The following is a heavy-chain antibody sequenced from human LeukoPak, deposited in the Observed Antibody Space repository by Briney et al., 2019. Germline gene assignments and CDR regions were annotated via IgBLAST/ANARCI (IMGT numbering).Heavy chain of an antibody. V-gene: IGHV1-8*03. J-gene: IGHJ4*02. D-gene: IGHD1-26*01. CDR2: MNPNSGNT. CDR1: GCTFTSYD. CDR3: AREIGGSYYLYYFDY. Sequence: ASVKVSCKASGCTFTSYDINWVRQATGQGLEWMGGMNPNSGNTGYAQKFQGGVTITRNTSISTDYMELSRLRSEDTAVYYCAREIGGSYYLYYFDYWGQGTLVTVSS.